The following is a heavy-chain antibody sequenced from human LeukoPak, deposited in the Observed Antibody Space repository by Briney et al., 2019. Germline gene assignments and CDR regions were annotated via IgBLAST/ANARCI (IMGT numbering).Heavy chain of an antibody. CDR1: GGSISSYY. CDR2: IYYSGST. V-gene: IGHV4-59*01. Sequence: SETLSLTCTVSGGSISSYYWSWIRQPPGKGLEWIGYIYYSGSTNYNPSLKSRVTISVDTSKNQFSLKLSSMTAADTAVYYCARSGSQTNDAFDIWGQGTMVTISS. J-gene: IGHJ3*02. CDR3: ARSGSQTNDAFDI. D-gene: IGHD1-26*01.